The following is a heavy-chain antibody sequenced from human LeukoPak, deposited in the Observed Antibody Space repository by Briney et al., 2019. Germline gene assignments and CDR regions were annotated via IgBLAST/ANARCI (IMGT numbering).Heavy chain of an antibody. CDR1: VGSITSSSYY. CDR3: ARTSALGYCRGGSCYLGY. Sequence: SETLSLTCTVSVGSITSSSYYWGWIRHPPGKGLEWIGSIYYSGSTYYNPSLKRRVTIFVDTSKNQFSLKLSSVTAADTAVYYCARTSALGYCRGGSCYLGYWGQGTLVTVSS. V-gene: IGHV4-39*01. D-gene: IGHD2-15*01. J-gene: IGHJ4*02. CDR2: IYYSGST.